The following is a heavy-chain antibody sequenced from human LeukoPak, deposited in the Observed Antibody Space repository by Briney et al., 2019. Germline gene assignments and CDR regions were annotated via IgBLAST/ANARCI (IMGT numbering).Heavy chain of an antibody. V-gene: IGHV4-31*03. Sequence: SETLSPTCTVSGVSINSGGYYWSWIRQHPGKGLEWIGYIYYSGSTYYNPSLKSRLTISLDTSSNQFSLKLNSVTAADTAVYYCARGPVRDYSNYWGQGTLVTVSS. CDR3: ARGPVRDYSNY. J-gene: IGHJ4*02. D-gene: IGHD4-11*01. CDR1: GVSINSGGYY. CDR2: IYYSGST.